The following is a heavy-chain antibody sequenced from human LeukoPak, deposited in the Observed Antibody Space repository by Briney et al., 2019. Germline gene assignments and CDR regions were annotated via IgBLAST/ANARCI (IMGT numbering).Heavy chain of an antibody. D-gene: IGHD3-3*01. CDR2: ISGSVGST. CDR1: GLPFSSYA. V-gene: IGHV3-23*01. CDR3: ARDFWSGYYTED. Sequence: GGSLRLSCAASGLPFSSYAMSWVRKAPGKGREWVSTISGSVGSTYYADSVKGRFTISRDNSKNTLYLQMNSLSAEDTAIYYCARDFWSGYYTEDWGQGALVIVSS. J-gene: IGHJ4*02.